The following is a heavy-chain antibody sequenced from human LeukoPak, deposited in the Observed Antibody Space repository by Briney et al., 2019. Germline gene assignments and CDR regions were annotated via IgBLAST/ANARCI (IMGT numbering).Heavy chain of an antibody. Sequence: SETLSLTCTVSGVSISNAGYLWSWIRQPPGKGLEYIGYIYDSEGTYYNPSLKSRVTVSVDRSKNQFSLKLSSVTAADTAVYYCARAIEEWNDVALDYWGQGTLVTVSS. CDR3: ARAIEEWNDVALDY. D-gene: IGHD1-1*01. V-gene: IGHV4-30-2*01. CDR1: GVSISNAGYL. J-gene: IGHJ4*02. CDR2: IYDSEGT.